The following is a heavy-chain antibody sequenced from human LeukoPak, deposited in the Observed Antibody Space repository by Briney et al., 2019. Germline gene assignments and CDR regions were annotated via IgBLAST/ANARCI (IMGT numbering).Heavy chain of an antibody. D-gene: IGHD3-10*01. CDR3: ARPAQGVRGVNGHDY. CDR2: IYYSGST. V-gene: IGHV4-39*07. J-gene: IGHJ4*02. CDR1: GGSISSSSYY. Sequence: SETLSLACTVSGGSISSSSYYWGRIRQPPGKGVERIGSIYYSGSTYYNPSLKSRVTISVDTSKNQFSLKLSSVTAADTAVYYCARPAQGVRGVNGHDYWGQGTLVTVSS.